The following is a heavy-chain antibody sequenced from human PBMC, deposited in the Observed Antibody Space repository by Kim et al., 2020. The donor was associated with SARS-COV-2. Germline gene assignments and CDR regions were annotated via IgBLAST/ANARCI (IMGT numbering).Heavy chain of an antibody. CDR3: ERHRRAGLQTIQYHFD. Sequence: SETLSLTCTVSGGSISSSSYYWGWIRQPPGKGLEWIGSIYYSGSTYYNPSLKRRVTISVDTSKNQYSLKLSSLTAADTAVYFCERHRRAGLQTIQYHFD. CDR1: GGSISSSSYY. J-gene: IGHJ4*01. CDR2: IYYSGST. V-gene: IGHV4-39*01. D-gene: IGHD2-2*01.